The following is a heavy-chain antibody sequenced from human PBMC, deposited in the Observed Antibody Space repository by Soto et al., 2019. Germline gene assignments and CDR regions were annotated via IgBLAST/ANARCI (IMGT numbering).Heavy chain of an antibody. J-gene: IGHJ3*02. V-gene: IGHV1-46*03. CDR2: INPSGGST. D-gene: IGHD3-10*01. CDR1: GYTFTSYY. Sequence: GASMKVSCKASGYTFTSYYMHWVRQAPGQGLEWMGIINPSGGSTSYAQKFQGRVTMTRDTSTSTVYMELSSLRSEDTAVYYCARVGILWFGELIDAFDIWGQGTMVTVSS. CDR3: ARVGILWFGELIDAFDI.